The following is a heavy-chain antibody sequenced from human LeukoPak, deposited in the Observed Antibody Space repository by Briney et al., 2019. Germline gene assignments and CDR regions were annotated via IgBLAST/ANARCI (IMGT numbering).Heavy chain of an antibody. D-gene: IGHD2-21*01. CDR3: ARSVSWGLLVRDDAFDI. Sequence: TSEALSLTCTVSGGSISSYHWIWIRQPPGKGLEWIGYIHYSGSTNYNPSLKSRVTTSVDTSKKQFSLKLRSVTAADTAVYYCARSVSWGLLVRDDAFDIWGQGTMVTVSS. CDR1: GGSISSYH. CDR2: IHYSGST. J-gene: IGHJ3*02. V-gene: IGHV4-59*08.